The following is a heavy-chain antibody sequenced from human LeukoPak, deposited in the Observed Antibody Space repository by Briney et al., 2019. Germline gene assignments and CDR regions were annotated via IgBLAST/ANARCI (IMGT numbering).Heavy chain of an antibody. J-gene: IGHJ4*02. D-gene: IGHD6-13*01. Sequence: GGSLRLSCAASGFTFSSYAMSWVRQTPGKGLEWVSAISGSGGSTYYADSVKGRFTISRDNSKNTLYLQMNSLRAEDTAVYYCARGGSSWYYFDYWGQGTLVTVSS. CDR3: ARGGSSWYYFDY. CDR2: ISGSGGST. CDR1: GFTFSSYA. V-gene: IGHV3-23*01.